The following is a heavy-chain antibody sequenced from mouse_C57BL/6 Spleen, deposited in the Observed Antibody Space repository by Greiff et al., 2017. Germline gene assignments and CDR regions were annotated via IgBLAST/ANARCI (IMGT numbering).Heavy chain of an antibody. CDR3: ARYGSSYYAMYY. D-gene: IGHD1-1*01. CDR1: GFSLTSYG. CDR2: IWSGGST. V-gene: IGHV2-2*01. Sequence: VQLQQSGPGLVQPSQCLSITCTVSGFSLTSYGVHWVRQSPGKGLEWLGVIWSGGSTDYNAAFIYRMSISKDNSKSHVFFKMNSLQADVTAIYYCARYGSSYYAMYYWGQGTSVTFSS. J-gene: IGHJ4*01.